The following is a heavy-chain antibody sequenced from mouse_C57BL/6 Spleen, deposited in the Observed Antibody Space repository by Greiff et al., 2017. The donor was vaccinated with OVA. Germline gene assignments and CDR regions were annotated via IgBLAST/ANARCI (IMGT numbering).Heavy chain of an antibody. J-gene: IGHJ4*01. D-gene: IGHD2-4*01. V-gene: IGHV1-26*01. CDR3: LYYDCEGYAMDY. CDR1: GYTFTDYY. Sequence: VQLQQSGPELVKPGASVKISCKASGYTFTDYYMNWVKQSHGKSLEWIGDINPNNGGTSYNQKFKGKATLTVDKSSSTAYMELRSLTSEDSAVYYCLYYDCEGYAMDYWGQGTSVTVSS. CDR2: INPNNGGT.